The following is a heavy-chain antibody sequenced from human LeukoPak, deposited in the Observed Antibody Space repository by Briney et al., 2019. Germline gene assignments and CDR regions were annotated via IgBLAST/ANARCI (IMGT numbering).Heavy chain of an antibody. CDR3: ARGLRWKGYFDY. CDR1: GGSISSYY. Sequence: PSETLSLTCTVSGGSISSYYWTWIRQPPGKGLEWIGHIYYSGSTYYNPSLKSRVTISLDTSKNQFSLKLSSVTAADTAVYYCARGLRWKGYFDYWGQGTLVTVSS. V-gene: IGHV4-59*01. D-gene: IGHD4-23*01. J-gene: IGHJ4*02. CDR2: IYYSGST.